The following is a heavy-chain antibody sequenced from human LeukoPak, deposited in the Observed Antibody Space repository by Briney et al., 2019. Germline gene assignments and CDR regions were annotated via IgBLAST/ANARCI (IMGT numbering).Heavy chain of an antibody. CDR3: AKDGEWRTYYYDSSGYLYFDY. J-gene: IGHJ4*02. Sequence: GGSLRLSCAASGFTFSSYAVSWVRQAPGKGLEWVSAISGSGGSTYYADSVKGRFTISRDNSKNTLYLQMNSLRAEDTAVYYCAKDGEWRTYYYDSSGYLYFDYWGQGTLVTVSS. V-gene: IGHV3-23*01. D-gene: IGHD3-22*01. CDR1: GFTFSSYA. CDR2: ISGSGGST.